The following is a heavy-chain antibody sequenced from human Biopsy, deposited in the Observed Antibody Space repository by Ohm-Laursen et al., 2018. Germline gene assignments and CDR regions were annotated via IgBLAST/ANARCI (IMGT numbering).Heavy chain of an antibody. CDR1: GFTFSDHY. Sequence: GSLTLSCAASGFTFSDHYMEWVCQGPGRGLERVGRSRNKANGYTTDYAASVKGRFTISRDESETSMYLQMSGLKTEETAVYYCAGMVARLGPCSGGSCDPGDDYWGQGTLVTVSS. D-gene: IGHD2-15*01. V-gene: IGHV3-72*01. CDR2: SRNKANGYTT. J-gene: IGHJ4*02. CDR3: AGMVARLGPCSGGSCDPGDDY.